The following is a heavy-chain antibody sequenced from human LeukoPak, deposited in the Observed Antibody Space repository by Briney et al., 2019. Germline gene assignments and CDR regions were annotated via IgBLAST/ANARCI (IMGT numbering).Heavy chain of an antibody. CDR2: INHSGST. Sequence: SETLSLTCAVYGGSFSGHYWSWIRQPPGKGLERIGEINHSGSTNYNPSLKSRVTISVDTSKNQFSLKLSSVTAADTAVYYCALSGCSSTSCFTFDPWGQGTLVTVSS. V-gene: IGHV4-34*01. CDR3: ALSGCSSTSCFTFDP. CDR1: GGSFSGHY. D-gene: IGHD2-2*01. J-gene: IGHJ5*02.